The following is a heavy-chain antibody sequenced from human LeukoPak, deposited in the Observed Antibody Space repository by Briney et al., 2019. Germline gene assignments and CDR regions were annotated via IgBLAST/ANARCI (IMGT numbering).Heavy chain of an antibody. J-gene: IGHJ4*02. CDR2: TRNKPNSYTT. Sequence: GGSLRLSCAASGFIVSDHYMDWVRQAPGKGLEWVGRTRNKPNSYTTEYAASVKGRFTISRDNAKNSLYLQMNNLRGEDTAVYYCARLRRSDSHGYYPYLDYWGQGTLVTVSS. CDR1: GFIVSDHY. CDR3: ARLRRSDSHGYYPYLDY. V-gene: IGHV3-72*01. D-gene: IGHD3-22*01.